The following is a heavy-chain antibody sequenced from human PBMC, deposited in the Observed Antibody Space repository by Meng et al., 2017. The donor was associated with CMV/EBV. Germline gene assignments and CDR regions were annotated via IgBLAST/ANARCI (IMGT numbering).Heavy chain of an antibody. V-gene: IGHV5-51*01. J-gene: IGHJ2*01. Sequence: GESLKISCKGSGYSFTRYWIGWVRQMPGKGLEWMWVIYPGDSDTRYSPSFQGQVTISVDKSISTAYLQWSSLKASDTAMYFCARPYYYDYSNYWYFDLWGRGTLVTVSS. CDR2: IYPGDSDT. CDR3: ARPYYYDYSNYWYFDL. CDR1: GYSFTRYW. D-gene: IGHD3-16*01.